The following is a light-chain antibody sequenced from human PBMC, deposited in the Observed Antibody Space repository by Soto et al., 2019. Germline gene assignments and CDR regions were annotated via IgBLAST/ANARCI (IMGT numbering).Light chain of an antibody. CDR1: QDVSRF. V-gene: IGKV1-9*01. Sequence: DIQLTQSPSFLSASVGDRVTISCRASQDVSRFLAWYQQTPGKAPNLLIYAASTLQSGVPSRFSGSGSGTEFTLTISSLQPEDFATYYCQQLNSYVFTFGPGTKVDIK. CDR2: AAS. CDR3: QQLNSYVFT. J-gene: IGKJ3*01.